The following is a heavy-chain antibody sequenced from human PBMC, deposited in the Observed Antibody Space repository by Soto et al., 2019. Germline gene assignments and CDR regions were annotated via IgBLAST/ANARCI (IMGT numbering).Heavy chain of an antibody. J-gene: IGHJ3*02. CDR3: AKRLGNDVFDI. V-gene: IGHV3-30*18. CDR1: GFTFSSYG. CDR2: ISADGNED. Sequence: PGGSLRLSCTASGFTFSSYGMHWVRQAPGKGPEWVAFISADGNEDFYTDSVKGRFTIPRDTPKNRLYLQMKSLRPEDTAVYYCAKRLGNDVFDIWGQGTTVTVSS. D-gene: IGHD7-27*01.